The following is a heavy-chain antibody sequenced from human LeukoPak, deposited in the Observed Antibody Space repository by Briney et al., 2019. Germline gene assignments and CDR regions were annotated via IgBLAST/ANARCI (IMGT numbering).Heavy chain of an antibody. Sequence: SETLSLTCTVSGGSISSYYWSWIRQPPGKGPEWIGYIYYSGSTNYNPSLKSRVTISVDTSKNQFSLKLSSVTAADTAVYYCARADSSSWFDWGQGTLVTVSS. J-gene: IGHJ4*02. CDR1: GGSISSYY. CDR3: ARADSSSWFD. CDR2: IYYSGST. D-gene: IGHD6-13*01. V-gene: IGHV4-59*01.